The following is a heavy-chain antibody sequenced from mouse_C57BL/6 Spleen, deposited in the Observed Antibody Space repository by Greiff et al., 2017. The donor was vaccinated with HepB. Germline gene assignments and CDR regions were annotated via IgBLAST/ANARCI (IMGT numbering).Heavy chain of an antibody. J-gene: IGHJ3*01. CDR1: GYAFSSYW. D-gene: IGHD1-1*01. CDR2: IYPGDGDT. CDR3: ARHYYYGSSPAWFAY. V-gene: IGHV1-80*01. Sequence: VQLQQSGAELVKPGASVKISCKASGYAFSSYWMNWVKQRPGKGLEWIGQIYPGDGDTNYNGKFKGKATLSADKSSSTAYMQLSSLTSEDSAVYFCARHYYYGSSPAWFAYWGQGTLVTVSA.